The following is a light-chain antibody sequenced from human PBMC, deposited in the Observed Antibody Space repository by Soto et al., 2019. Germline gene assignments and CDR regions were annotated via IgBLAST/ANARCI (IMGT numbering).Light chain of an antibody. CDR2: YDS. J-gene: IGLJ1*01. CDR3: QVWDSSSDHPGV. CDR1: NIGSKG. Sequence: SYELAQPPSVSVAPGKTARITCGGNNIGSKGVHWYQQKPGQAPVLVIYYDSDRPSGIPERFSGSNSGNTATLTISRVEAGDEADYYCQVWDSSSDHPGVFGTGTKVTVL. V-gene: IGLV3-21*04.